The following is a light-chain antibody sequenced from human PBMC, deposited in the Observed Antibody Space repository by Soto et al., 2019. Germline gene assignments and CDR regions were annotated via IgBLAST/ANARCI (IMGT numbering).Light chain of an antibody. CDR1: ETVATN. CDR2: GAS. Sequence: VMTQSPATLSVSPGERATLSCWASETVATNLAWYQQKPGQAPRLLISGASTRAAGISYRFRGSGSGTEFTLTISSLRSEDSAIYYCQQYFEWPPMTFGQGTKVEI. J-gene: IGKJ1*01. CDR3: QQYFEWPPMT. V-gene: IGKV3-15*01.